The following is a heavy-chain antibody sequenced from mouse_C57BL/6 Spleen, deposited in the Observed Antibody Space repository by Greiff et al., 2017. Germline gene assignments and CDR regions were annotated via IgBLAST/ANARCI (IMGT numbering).Heavy chain of an antibody. CDR2: IDPNSGGT. D-gene: IGHD2-4*01. CDR1: GYTFTSYW. V-gene: IGHV1-72*01. Sequence: VKLQQPGAELVKPGASVKLSCKASGYTFTSYWMHWVKQRPGRGLEWIGRIDPNSGGTKYNEKFKSKATLTVDKPSSTAYMQLSSLTSEDSAVYDCARDDYEGGFYWYFDVWGTGTTVTVSS. CDR3: ARDDYEGGFYWYFDV. J-gene: IGHJ1*03.